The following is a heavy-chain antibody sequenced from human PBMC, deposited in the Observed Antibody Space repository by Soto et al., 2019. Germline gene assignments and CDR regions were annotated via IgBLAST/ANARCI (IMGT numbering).Heavy chain of an antibody. D-gene: IGHD2-8*01. CDR2: IYPGDSDT. V-gene: IGHV5-51*01. J-gene: IGHJ6*02. CDR1: GYSFTSYW. Sequence: PGESLKISCKGSGYSFTSYWIGWVRQMPGKGLEWMGIIYPGDSDTRYSPSFQGQVIISADKSISTAYLQWSSLNASDTAIYYCARHSSNDYYYYGMDVWGQGTTVTVSS. CDR3: ARHSSNDYYYYGMDV.